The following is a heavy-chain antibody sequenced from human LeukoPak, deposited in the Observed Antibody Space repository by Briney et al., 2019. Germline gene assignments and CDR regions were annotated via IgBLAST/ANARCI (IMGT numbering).Heavy chain of an antibody. J-gene: IGHJ4*02. D-gene: IGHD1-26*01. CDR1: GFTFSDYY. CDR3: ARDFSVGAIDY. CDR2: ISSNGSTI. Sequence: GGSLRLSCAASGFTFSDYYMSWIRQAPGKGLEWVSYISSNGSTIYYADSVKGRFTISRDNAKNSLYLQMNSLRAEDTAVYYCARDFSVGAIDYWGQGTLVTVSS. V-gene: IGHV3-11*01.